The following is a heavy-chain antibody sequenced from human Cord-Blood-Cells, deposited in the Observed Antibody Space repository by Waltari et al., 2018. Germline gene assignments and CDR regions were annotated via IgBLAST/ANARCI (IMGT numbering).Heavy chain of an antibody. Sequence: QVQLVQSGAEVKKPGASVKVSCKASGYTFTGYYMHWVRQAPGQGVEWIEWINPNSGGTNYAQKCQGRVTMTRDTSISTAYMELSRLGSDDTAVYYCARDTERHYYYGMDVWGQGTTVTVSS. CDR1: GYTFTGYY. J-gene: IGHJ6*02. CDR3: ARDTERHYYYGMDV. V-gene: IGHV1-2*02. D-gene: IGHD2-8*02. CDR2: INPNSGGT.